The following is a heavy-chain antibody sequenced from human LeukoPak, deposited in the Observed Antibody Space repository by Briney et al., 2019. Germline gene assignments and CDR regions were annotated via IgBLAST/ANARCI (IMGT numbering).Heavy chain of an antibody. Sequence: GASVKVSCKASGYTFTSYGISWVRQAPGQGLEWMGWISAYNGNTNYAQKLQGRVTMTTDTSTSTAYMELRSLRSDDTAVYYCAGLDIVVVPAARRAFDIWGQGTMVTVSS. J-gene: IGHJ3*02. D-gene: IGHD2-2*01. CDR1: GYTFTSYG. V-gene: IGHV1-18*01. CDR2: ISAYNGNT. CDR3: AGLDIVVVPAARRAFDI.